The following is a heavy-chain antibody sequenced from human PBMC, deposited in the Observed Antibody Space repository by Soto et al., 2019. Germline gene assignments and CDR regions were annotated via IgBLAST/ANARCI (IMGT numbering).Heavy chain of an antibody. CDR3: ASGSYYYDSSGYPPPYYFDY. CDR2: IIPIFGTA. Sequence: QVQLVQSGAEVKKPGSSVKVSCKASGGTFSSYAISWVRQAPGQGLEWMGGIIPIFGTANYAQKFQGRVTITADESTGTAYMELSSLRSEDTAVYYCASGSYYYDSSGYPPPYYFDYWGQGTLVTVSS. V-gene: IGHV1-69*01. D-gene: IGHD3-22*01. J-gene: IGHJ4*02. CDR1: GGTFSSYA.